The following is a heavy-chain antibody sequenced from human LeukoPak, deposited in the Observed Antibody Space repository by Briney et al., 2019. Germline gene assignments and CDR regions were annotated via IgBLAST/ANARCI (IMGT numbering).Heavy chain of an antibody. CDR1: GGSFSGYY. CDR3: AREDSGNAFDP. CDR2: INHSGST. V-gene: IGHV4-34*01. J-gene: IGHJ5*02. D-gene: IGHD4-23*01. Sequence: SETLSLTCAVYGGSFSGYYWSWIRQPPGKGLEWIGEINHSGSTNYNPSLKSRVTISVDTSKNQFSLKLSSVTAADTAVYCCAREDSGNAFDPWGQGTLVAVSS.